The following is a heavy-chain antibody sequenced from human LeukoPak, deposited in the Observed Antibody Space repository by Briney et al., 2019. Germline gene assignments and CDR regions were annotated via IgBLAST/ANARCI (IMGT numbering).Heavy chain of an antibody. V-gene: IGHV3-66*01. CDR1: GLTVGFKC. J-gene: IGHJ4*02. CDR3: ATRPDGNDVPYFDY. D-gene: IGHD5-12*01. Sequence: PGGSLRLSCAASGLTVGFKCMSWVRQAPGKGLEWVSIIYSGGSTYYADSVKGRFTVSRDTSKNPLYLQMNSPRAEDTAVYYCATRPDGNDVPYFDYWGQGTLVTVSS. CDR2: IYSGGST.